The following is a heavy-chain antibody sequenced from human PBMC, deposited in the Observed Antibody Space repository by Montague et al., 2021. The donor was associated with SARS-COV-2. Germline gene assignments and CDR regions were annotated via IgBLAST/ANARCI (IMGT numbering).Heavy chain of an antibody. D-gene: IGHD6-19*01. Sequence: SETLSLTCAVYGGSLSGSYWSWIRQPPGKGLEWIGEINHSGSTNYNPSLKSRVTISVDTSKNQFSLKLSSVTAADTAVYYCARGSRQWLVRPPHYYYFDYWGQGTLVTVSS. J-gene: IGHJ4*02. CDR2: INHSGST. CDR1: GGSLSGSY. V-gene: IGHV4-34*01. CDR3: ARGSRQWLVRPPHYYYFDY.